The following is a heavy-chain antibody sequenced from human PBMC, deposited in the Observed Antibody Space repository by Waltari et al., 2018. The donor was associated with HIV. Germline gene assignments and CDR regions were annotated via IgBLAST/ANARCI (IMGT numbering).Heavy chain of an antibody. CDR3: ASALRIVAANDY. CDR2: ISYDGSNK. D-gene: IGHD6-13*01. CDR1: GFTFSSYA. V-gene: IGHV3-30*01. Sequence: QVQLVESGGGVVQSGRSLRLFCAASGFTFSSYAMHWVRQAPGKGLEWVAVISYDGSNKYYADSVKGRFTISRDNSKNTLYLQMNSLRAEDTAVYFCASALRIVAANDYWGQGTLVTVSS. J-gene: IGHJ4*02.